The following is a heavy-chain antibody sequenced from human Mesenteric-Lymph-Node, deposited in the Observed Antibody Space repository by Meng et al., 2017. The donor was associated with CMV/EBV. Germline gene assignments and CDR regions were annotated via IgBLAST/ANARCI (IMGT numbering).Heavy chain of an antibody. CDR2: ISSSTLYS. D-gene: IGHD2-15*01. Sequence: GESLKISCVASDYTTSTYTMSWVRQAPGKGLEWVSSISSSTLYSLYADSVKGRFTISRDNAKNSLYLQMNSLRAEDTAVYYCARMTRRMVVNAFSAFDIWGQGTMVTVS. CDR1: DYTTSTYT. CDR3: ARMTRRMVVNAFSAFDI. J-gene: IGHJ3*02. V-gene: IGHV3-21*01.